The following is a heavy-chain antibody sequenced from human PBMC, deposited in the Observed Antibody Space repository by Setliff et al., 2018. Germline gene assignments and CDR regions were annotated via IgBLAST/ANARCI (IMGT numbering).Heavy chain of an antibody. CDR2: IIPILAIA. CDR1: GSTFTGYY. Sequence: SVKVSCKASGSTFTGYYMHWVRQAPGQGLELMGGIIPILAIANYAQKFQGRVTITADKSTSTAYMELSSLRSEETAVYYCARGELRGPLNYYYYYMDVWGKGTTVTVSS. CDR3: ARGELRGPLNYYYYYMDV. J-gene: IGHJ6*03. D-gene: IGHD1-7*01. V-gene: IGHV1-69*10.